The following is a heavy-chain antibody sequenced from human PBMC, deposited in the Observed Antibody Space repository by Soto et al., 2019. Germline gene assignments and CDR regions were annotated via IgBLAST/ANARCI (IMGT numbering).Heavy chain of an antibody. CDR2: IYHSGST. Sequence: QLQLQESGSGLVRPSQTLSLTCAVSGGSISSGGYSWNWIRQPPGKGLEWIGYIYHSGSTLYNPSLTTPVTTSVAKSKNQFSLKLTSVTAADTAVYYCARDQLEGNWFDPWGQGTLVTVSS. CDR1: GGSISSGGYS. CDR3: ARDQLEGNWFDP. D-gene: IGHD1-1*01. J-gene: IGHJ5*02. V-gene: IGHV4-30-2*01.